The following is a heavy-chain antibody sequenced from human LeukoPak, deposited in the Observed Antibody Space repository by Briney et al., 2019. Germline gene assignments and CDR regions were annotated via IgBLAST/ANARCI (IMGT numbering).Heavy chain of an antibody. J-gene: IGHJ3*02. D-gene: IGHD4-11*01. Sequence: SETLSLTCAVYGGSFSGYYWSWIRQPPGKGLEWIGSIYYSGSTYYNPSLKSRVTILVDTSKNQFSLKLSSVTAADTAVYYCAINDYNDYVYAFDIWGQGTMVTVSS. V-gene: IGHV4-34*01. CDR3: AINDYNDYVYAFDI. CDR1: GGSFSGYY. CDR2: IYYSGST.